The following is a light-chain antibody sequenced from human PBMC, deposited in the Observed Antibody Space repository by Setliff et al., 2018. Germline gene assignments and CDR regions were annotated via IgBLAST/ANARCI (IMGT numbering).Light chain of an antibody. V-gene: IGLV1-44*01. CDR1: SSNIGGNT. Sequence: QSALTQPPSASGTPGQRITISCSGSSSNIGGNTINWYQHLPGTAPKLLIYSNNDRPSGVSNRFSGSKSGTSASLTISGLQSEDEGDYYCAAWDDSRNGSYVFGSGTKVTVL. CDR2: SNN. CDR3: AAWDDSRNGSYV. J-gene: IGLJ1*01.